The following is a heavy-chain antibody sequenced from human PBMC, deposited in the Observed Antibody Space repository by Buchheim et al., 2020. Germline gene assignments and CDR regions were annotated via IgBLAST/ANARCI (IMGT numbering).Heavy chain of an antibody. CDR3: ARNYDILTGYPD. CDR2: INHSGST. J-gene: IGHJ4*02. Sequence: QVQLQQWGAGLLKPSETLSLTCAVYGGSFSGYYWSWIRQPPGKGLEWIGEINHSGSTNYNPSLKSRVTISVDTSNNQFSLKLSSVTAADTAVYYCARNYDILTGYPDWGQGTL. D-gene: IGHD3-9*01. CDR1: GGSFSGYY. V-gene: IGHV4-34*01.